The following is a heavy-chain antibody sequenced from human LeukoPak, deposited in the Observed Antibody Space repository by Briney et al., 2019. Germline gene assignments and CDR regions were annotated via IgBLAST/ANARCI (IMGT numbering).Heavy chain of an antibody. J-gene: IGHJ3*02. Sequence: SETLSLTCTVSGGSISSSSYYWGWIRQPPGKGLEWIGSIYYSGGTYYNPSLKSRVTISVDTSKNQFSLKLSSVTAADTAVYYCARLTTVVNAFDIWGQGTMVTVSS. CDR3: ARLTTVVNAFDI. CDR2: IYYSGGT. D-gene: IGHD4-23*01. CDR1: GGSISSSSYY. V-gene: IGHV4-39*07.